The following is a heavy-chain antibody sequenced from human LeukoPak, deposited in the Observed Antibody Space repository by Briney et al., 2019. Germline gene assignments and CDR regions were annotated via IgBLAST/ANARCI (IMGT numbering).Heavy chain of an antibody. Sequence: GGSLRLSCAASGFTFSSYSMNWARQAPGKGLEWVSSISSSSSYIYYADSVKGRFTISRDNAKNSLYLQMNSLRAEDTAVYYCAMGYKSAYSWDYWGQGTLVTVSS. V-gene: IGHV3-21*01. J-gene: IGHJ4*02. CDR2: ISSSSSYI. CDR3: AMGYKSAYSWDY. CDR1: GFTFSSYS. D-gene: IGHD5-18*01.